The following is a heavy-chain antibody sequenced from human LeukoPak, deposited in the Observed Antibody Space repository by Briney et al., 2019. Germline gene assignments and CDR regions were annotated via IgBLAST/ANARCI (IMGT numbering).Heavy chain of an antibody. D-gene: IGHD3-22*01. CDR3: SREYDSSGYYYENWFDP. CDR2: ISYDGSNK. Sequence: GGSLRLSCAASAFTFSSYAMHWVRQAPGKGLEWEAVISYDGSNKYYADSVKGRFTISRDNSKNTLYLQMNSLRAEDTAVYYCSREYDSSGYYYENWFDPWGQGTLVTVSS. V-gene: IGHV3-30-3*01. CDR1: AFTFSSYA. J-gene: IGHJ5*02.